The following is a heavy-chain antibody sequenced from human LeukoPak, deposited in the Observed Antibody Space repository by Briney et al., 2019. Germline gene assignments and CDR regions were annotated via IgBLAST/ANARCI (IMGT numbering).Heavy chain of an antibody. CDR1: GGTFISYA. D-gene: IGHD2-2*01. CDR3: ARDPLAKYCSSTSCYQYPAAGWFDP. V-gene: IGHV1-69*13. CDR2: IIPIFGTA. Sequence: ASVKVSCKASGGTFISYAISWVRQAPGQGLEWMGGIIPIFGTANYAQKFQDRVTITADESTSTAYMGLSCLRSEDTAVYYCARDPLAKYCSSTSCYQYPAAGWFDPWGQGTLVTVSS. J-gene: IGHJ5*02.